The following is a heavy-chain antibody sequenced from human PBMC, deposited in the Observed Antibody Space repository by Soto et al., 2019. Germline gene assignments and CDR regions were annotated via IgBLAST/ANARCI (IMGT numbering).Heavy chain of an antibody. V-gene: IGHV4-31*02. Sequence: SETLSLTCTVSGGSISSGGYYWSWIRQHPGKGLEWIGYIYYSGSTYYNPSLKSRVTISVDTSKNQFSLKLSSVTAADTAVYYCARGAIGYYDSSGYYSEGLSVDYWGQGTLVTVSS. CDR3: ARGAIGYYDSSGYYSEGLSVDY. J-gene: IGHJ4*02. CDR1: GGSISSGGYY. D-gene: IGHD3-22*01. CDR2: IYYSGST.